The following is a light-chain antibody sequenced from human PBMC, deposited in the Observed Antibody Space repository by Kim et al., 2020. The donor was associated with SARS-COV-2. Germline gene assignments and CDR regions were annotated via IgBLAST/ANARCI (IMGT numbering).Light chain of an antibody. J-gene: IGLJ1*01. CDR2: HDS. CDR3: QAWDSSTYV. V-gene: IGLV3-1*01. Sequence: VSPGQKASSTCSGDKLGDKYACWYQQKPGQSPVLLMYHDSKRPSGIPERFSGSNSGNTATLTISGTQAMDEADYYCQAWDSSTYVFGTGTKVTVL. CDR1: KLGDKY.